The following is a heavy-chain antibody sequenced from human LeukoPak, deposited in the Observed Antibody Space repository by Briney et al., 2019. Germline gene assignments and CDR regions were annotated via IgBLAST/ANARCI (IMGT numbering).Heavy chain of an antibody. CDR1: GYIFTSFG. CDR3: AREDLVRGLIGPDY. J-gene: IGHJ4*02. CDR2: INVYNGNT. V-gene: IGHV1-18*01. D-gene: IGHD3-10*01. Sequence: ASVKVSCKASGYIFTSFGITWVRQAPGQGLEWMGRINVYNGNTKYAEKLQGRVFMTTDTSTSTAYMELRNLGSDDTAVYYCAREDLVRGLIGPDYWGQGTLVTVSS.